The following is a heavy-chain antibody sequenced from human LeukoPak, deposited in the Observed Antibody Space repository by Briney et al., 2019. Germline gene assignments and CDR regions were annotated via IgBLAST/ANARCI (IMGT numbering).Heavy chain of an antibody. J-gene: IGHJ4*02. Sequence: PGGSLRLSCAASGFTVSNNYLSWVRQAPGKGVEWGSIIYTDGGTYYADSVKGRFTISRDNSKNTLYLQMNSLRADDTAVYYCAREQPPGVYFDYWGQGTLVTVSS. V-gene: IGHV3-53*01. D-gene: IGHD3-10*01. CDR3: AREQPPGVYFDY. CDR2: IYTDGGT. CDR1: GFTVSNNY.